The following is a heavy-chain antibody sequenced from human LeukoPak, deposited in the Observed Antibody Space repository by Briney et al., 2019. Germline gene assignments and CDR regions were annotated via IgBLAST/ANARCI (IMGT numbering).Heavy chain of an antibody. Sequence: PSETLSLTCTVSGGSISSYYWSWIRLPPGKGLEWIGYIYYSGSTNYNPSLRSRVTISVDTSKNQFSLKLSSVTAADTAVYYCARHGVLWFGKPNNWFDPWGQGTLVTVSS. D-gene: IGHD3-10*01. V-gene: IGHV4-59*08. CDR2: IYYSGST. CDR3: ARHGVLWFGKPNNWFDP. J-gene: IGHJ5*02. CDR1: GGSISSYY.